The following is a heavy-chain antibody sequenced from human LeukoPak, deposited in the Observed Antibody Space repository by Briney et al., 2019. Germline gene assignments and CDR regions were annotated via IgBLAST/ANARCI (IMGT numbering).Heavy chain of an antibody. D-gene: IGHD3-3*01. Sequence: PGGSLRLSCAASGFTVSSNYMSWVRQAPGKGLEWVSVIYSGGSTYYADSVKGRFTISRDNSKNTLYLQMNSLRAEDTAVYYCARVPRITIFGVVTEYYYYYGMDVWGQGTTVTVSS. CDR2: IYSGGST. V-gene: IGHV3-66*01. CDR3: ARVPRITIFGVVTEYYYYYGMDV. J-gene: IGHJ6*02. CDR1: GFTVSSNY.